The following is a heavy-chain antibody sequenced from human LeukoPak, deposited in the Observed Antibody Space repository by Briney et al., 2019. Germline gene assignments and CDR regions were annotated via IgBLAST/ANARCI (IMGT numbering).Heavy chain of an antibody. CDR2: ISTSSSYI. CDR1: GFTFSSYW. CDR3: ARGDIVATPDY. V-gene: IGHV3-21*01. D-gene: IGHD5-12*01. J-gene: IGHJ4*02. Sequence: GGSLRLSCAASGFTFSSYWMSWVRQAPGKGLEWVSCISTSSSYIYYADSVKGRFTISRDNAKNSLYLQMNSLRAEDTAVYYCARGDIVATPDYWGQGTLVTVSS.